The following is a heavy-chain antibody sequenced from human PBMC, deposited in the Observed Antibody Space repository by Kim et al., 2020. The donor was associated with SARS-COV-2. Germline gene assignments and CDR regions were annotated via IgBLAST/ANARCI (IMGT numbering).Heavy chain of an antibody. V-gene: IGHV4-34*13. J-gene: IGHJ6*02. CDR3: ARTRGDWKFYGMDV. Sequence: PSLQSRVTISVDTSKNQFSLKLSSGTAADTAVYYCARTRGDWKFYGMDVWGQGTTVTVSS. D-gene: IGHD1-1*01.